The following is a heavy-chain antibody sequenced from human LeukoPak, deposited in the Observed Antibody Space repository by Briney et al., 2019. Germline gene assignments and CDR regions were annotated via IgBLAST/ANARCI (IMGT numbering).Heavy chain of an antibody. V-gene: IGHV3-23*01. J-gene: IGHJ4*02. D-gene: IGHD3-10*01. CDR2: ISGSGSDT. Sequence: PGGSLRLSCAASGFTFSPYAMSWVRQAPGKGLEWVSVISGSGSDTYYAVSVMGRFTISRDNSKNTLYLQMNSLRAEDTAVYYCARGPPPRYGSGSYSHPLNYWGQGTLVTVSS. CDR1: GFTFSPYA. CDR3: ARGPPPRYGSGSYSHPLNY.